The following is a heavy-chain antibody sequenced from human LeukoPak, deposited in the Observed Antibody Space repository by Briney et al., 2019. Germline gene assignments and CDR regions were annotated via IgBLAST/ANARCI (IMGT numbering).Heavy chain of an antibody. CDR2: ISAYSGNT. V-gene: IGHV1-18*01. D-gene: IGHD4-23*01. CDR1: GYTFTSYG. Sequence: ASVTVTCKASGYTFTSYGISWVRLAPGHGLEWMGWISAYSGNTNYAQKLQGRVTMTTDTSTSTAYMELRSLRSDDTAVYYCARESGGYWFFDLSRRGTLDTVSS. J-gene: IGHJ2*01. CDR3: ARESGGYWFFDL.